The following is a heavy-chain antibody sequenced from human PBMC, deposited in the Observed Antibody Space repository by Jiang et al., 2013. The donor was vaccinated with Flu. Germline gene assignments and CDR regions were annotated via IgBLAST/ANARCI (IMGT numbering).Heavy chain of an antibody. CDR3: SRPPGVGATVWRDAFDI. V-gene: IGHV3-30-3*01. Sequence: VQLVESGGGVVQPGRSLGLSCAASGFTFSSYGMHWVRQAPGKGLEWVAVISYDGSNKDYADSVKGRFTISRDNSKNTLYLQMNSLRDEDTAVYYCSRPPGVGATVWRDAFDIWGQGTMVTVSS. D-gene: IGHD1-26*01. CDR1: GFTFSSYG. CDR2: ISYDGSNK. J-gene: IGHJ3*02.